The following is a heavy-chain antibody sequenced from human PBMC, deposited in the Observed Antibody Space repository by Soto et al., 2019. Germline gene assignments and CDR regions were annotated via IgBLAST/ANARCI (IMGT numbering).Heavy chain of an antibody. CDR2: IKTNSEGGTT. J-gene: IGHJ6*02. D-gene: IGHD2-15*01. V-gene: IGHV3-15*07. CDR3: TTASVEGV. CDR1: GFTFSKAW. Sequence: EVQLVESGGGLVKPGGSLRLSCAASGFTFSKAWMNWVRQAPGKGLEWVGRIKTNSEGGTTDYAAPVQGRFSLSRDDSRNTLSLQMNSLKTDDTAGYYCTTASVEGVLGQGAPVTVSS.